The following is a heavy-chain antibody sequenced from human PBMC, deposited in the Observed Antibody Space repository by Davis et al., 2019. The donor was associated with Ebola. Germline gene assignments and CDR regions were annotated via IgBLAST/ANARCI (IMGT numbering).Heavy chain of an antibody. D-gene: IGHD2-15*01. J-gene: IGHJ4*02. Sequence: SETLSPTCTVPGGSISSYYWSWIRQPPGKGLEWIGEINHSGSTNYNPSLKSRVTISVDTSKNQFSLRLSSVTAADTAVYYFAGASLWGYCFDYWGQGTLVTVSS. CDR1: GGSISSYY. CDR3: AGASLWGYCFDY. V-gene: IGHV4-34*01. CDR2: INHSGST.